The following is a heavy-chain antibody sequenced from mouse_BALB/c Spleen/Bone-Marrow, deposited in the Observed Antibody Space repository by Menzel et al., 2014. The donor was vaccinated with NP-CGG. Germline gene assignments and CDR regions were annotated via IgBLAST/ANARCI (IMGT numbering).Heavy chain of an antibody. V-gene: IGHV8-8*01. D-gene: IGHD1-1*01. CDR1: GFPLSTSGMG. J-gene: IGHJ4*01. Sequence: QVTLKVCGPGILQPSQTLSLTCSFSGFPLSTSGMGVGWIRQPSGKGLEWLAHIWWDDDKRYNPALKSRLTISKDTSSNQVFLKIASVDTADTATYYCARRYYYGSSYAVDYWGQGTSVTVSS. CDR2: IWWDDDK. CDR3: ARRYYYGSSYAVDY.